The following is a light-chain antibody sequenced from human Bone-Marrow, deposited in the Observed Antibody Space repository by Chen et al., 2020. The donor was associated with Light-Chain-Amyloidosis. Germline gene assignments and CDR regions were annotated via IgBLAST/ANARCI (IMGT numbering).Light chain of an antibody. CDR2: KDT. Sequence: SYELTQPSSVSVSPGQTAKITCSGDLLAKNYVRWLQQKPGQAPVLVIYKDTERPSGIPERFSGSSSETTATLTVSGAQVDDEADYHRYSATDDSLGVFGGGTRLTVL. CDR1: LLAKNY. J-gene: IGLJ3*02. CDR3: YSATDDSLGV. V-gene: IGLV3-27*01.